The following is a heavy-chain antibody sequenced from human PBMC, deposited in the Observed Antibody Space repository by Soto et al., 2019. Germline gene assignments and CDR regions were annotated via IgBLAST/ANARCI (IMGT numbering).Heavy chain of an antibody. V-gene: IGHV1-3*04. CDR1: GYTFSSYA. D-gene: IGHD2-21*01. Sequence: ASVEVSCKASGYTFSSYAIHWVRQAPGQRLEWMGWISIGNGNTKNSQDFQGRVTITRDTSASTAYMELSSLRSEDTAVYYCARDLSSYCGSAGCNGRTYNWFDPWGQGTLVTVSS. CDR2: ISIGNGNT. J-gene: IGHJ5*02. CDR3: ARDLSSYCGSAGCNGRTYNWFDP.